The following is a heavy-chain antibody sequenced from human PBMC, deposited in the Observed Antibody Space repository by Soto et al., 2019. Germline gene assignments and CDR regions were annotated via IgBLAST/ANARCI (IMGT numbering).Heavy chain of an antibody. D-gene: IGHD3-10*01. J-gene: IGHJ6*02. V-gene: IGHV4-4*02. CDR3: ARCYGSGSSYYYYYGMDV. CDR1: GGSISSSNW. Sequence: SETLSLTCAVSGGSISSSNWWSWVRQPPGKGLEWIGEIYHSGSTNYNPSLKSRVTISVDKSKNQFSLKLSSAAAADTAVYYCARCYGSGSSYYYYYGMDVWGQGTTVTVSS. CDR2: IYHSGST.